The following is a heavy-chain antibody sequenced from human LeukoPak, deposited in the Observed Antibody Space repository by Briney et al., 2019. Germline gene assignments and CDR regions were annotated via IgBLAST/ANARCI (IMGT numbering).Heavy chain of an antibody. CDR2: PSSSGSTI. CDR1: GFNFSSYE. V-gene: IGHV3-48*03. CDR3: ARDDYGDLLFDY. Sequence: GSLRLSCAASGFNFSSYEMNWVRQAPGKGLEWVSYPSSSGSTIAYADSVKGRFTMSGDNAKNSLYLQMNSLRAEDTAVYYCARDDYGDLLFDYWGQGTLVTVS. J-gene: IGHJ4*02. D-gene: IGHD4-17*01.